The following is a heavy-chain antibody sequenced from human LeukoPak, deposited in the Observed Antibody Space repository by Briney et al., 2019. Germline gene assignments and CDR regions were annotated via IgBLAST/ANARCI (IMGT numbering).Heavy chain of an antibody. CDR2: IFYTGAT. CDR1: GGSVSGHY. V-gene: IGHV4-59*08. J-gene: IGHJ4*02. D-gene: IGHD3-10*01. CDR3: ARHDVVPLIRRGVDF. Sequence: SSETLSLTCIVSGGSVSGHYSSWIRQPPGKGLEWIGYIFYTGATLYSHSLRTRVTMSVDTSENQFSLKLNSVSAADTAVYYCARHDVVPLIRRGVDFWGQGILVTVSS.